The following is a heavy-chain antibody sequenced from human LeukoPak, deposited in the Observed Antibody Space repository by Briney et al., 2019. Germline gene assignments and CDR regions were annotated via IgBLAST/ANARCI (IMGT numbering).Heavy chain of an antibody. CDR1: GGSITSGGYY. J-gene: IGHJ5*02. Sequence: SQTLSLTCTVSGGSITSGGYYWSWIRQYPGKGLEWIGYTYYTGNTYYNPSLKSRVTISVDTSKNQFSLKLSSVTAADTAVYYCARYCTSTSCYKWGFDPWGQGTLVTVSS. D-gene: IGHD2-2*02. V-gene: IGHV4-31*03. CDR2: TYYTGNT. CDR3: ARYCTSTSCYKWGFDP.